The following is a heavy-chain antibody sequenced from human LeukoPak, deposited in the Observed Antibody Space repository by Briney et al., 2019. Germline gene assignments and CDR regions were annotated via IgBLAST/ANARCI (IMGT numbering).Heavy chain of an antibody. CDR2: IYYSGST. D-gene: IGHD6-19*01. J-gene: IGHJ5*02. Sequence: PSETLSLNCTVSGGSISSSSYYWGWIRQPPGKGLEWIGSIYYSGSTYYNPSLKSRVTISVDTSKNQFSLKLSSVTAADTAVYYCAAQWLERLNWFDPWGQGTLVTVSS. CDR1: GGSISSSSYY. CDR3: AAQWLERLNWFDP. V-gene: IGHV4-39*01.